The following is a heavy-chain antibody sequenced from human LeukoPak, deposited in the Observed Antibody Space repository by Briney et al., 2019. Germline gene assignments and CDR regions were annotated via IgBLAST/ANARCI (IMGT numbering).Heavy chain of an antibody. Sequence: GASVRISCKASGYTFRDNYIHWLRQAPGQGLAWMEWIDANNGDTKSAQKFQGRVTMSRDTSISTAYMDLSSLSPDDAAVYYCARDPSSVPLYFCDYWGQGTLVTVSS. V-gene: IGHV1-2*02. CDR1: GYTFRDNY. CDR3: ARDPSSVPLYFCDY. J-gene: IGHJ4*02. D-gene: IGHD2-2*01. CDR2: IDANNGDT.